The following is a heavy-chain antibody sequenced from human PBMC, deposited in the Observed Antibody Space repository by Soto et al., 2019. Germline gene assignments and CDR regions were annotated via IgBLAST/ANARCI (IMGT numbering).Heavy chain of an antibody. D-gene: IGHD6-13*01. CDR2: INAANGDT. Sequence: ASVEVSCKASGYTFTSYGIHWVRQAPGQRLEWMGWINAANGDTKYSPKFQGRVTITRDTPASTAYMELSSLRSEDTAVYYCVRRHVSATGIDWFDPWGQGTLVTVSS. CDR3: VRRHVSATGIDWFDP. CDR1: GYTFTSYG. J-gene: IGHJ5*02. V-gene: IGHV1-3*01.